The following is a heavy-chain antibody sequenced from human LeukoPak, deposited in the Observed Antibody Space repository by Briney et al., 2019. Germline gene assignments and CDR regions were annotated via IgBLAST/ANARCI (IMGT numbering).Heavy chain of an antibody. CDR1: GFTFSSNY. CDR2: ISGSGGST. Sequence: GGSLRLSCAASGFTFSSNYMGWVRQAPGKGLEWVSAISGSGGSTYYADSVKGRFTISRDNSKNTLYLQVNSLRAEDTAVYYCAKGTSEWFALDYWGQGTLVTVSS. D-gene: IGHD3-3*01. J-gene: IGHJ4*02. CDR3: AKGTSEWFALDY. V-gene: IGHV3-23*01.